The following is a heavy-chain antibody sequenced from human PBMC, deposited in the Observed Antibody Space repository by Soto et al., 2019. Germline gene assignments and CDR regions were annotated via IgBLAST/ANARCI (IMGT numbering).Heavy chain of an antibody. D-gene: IGHD6-13*01. CDR2: ISWNSGSI. J-gene: IGHJ4*02. CDR3: AKDGSSSWYYFDY. V-gene: IGHV3-9*01. CDR1: GFTFDDYA. Sequence: GGCLRLSCAASGFTFDDYAMHWVRQAPGKGLEWVSGISWNSGSIGYADSVKGRFTISRDNAKNSLYLQMNSLRAEDTALYYCAKDGSSSWYYFDYWGQGTLVTVSS.